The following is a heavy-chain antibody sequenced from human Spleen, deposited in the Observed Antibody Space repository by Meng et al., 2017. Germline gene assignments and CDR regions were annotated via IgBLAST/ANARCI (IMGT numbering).Heavy chain of an antibody. CDR2: IYYTGRT. J-gene: IGHJ4*02. CDR3: ARDEDISAAGKLFGDY. V-gene: IGHV4-39*07. CDR1: GGSISSSSHY. Sequence: QLRLQESGPGLVKPSGTLSLTCTVSGGSISSSSHYWGWIRQPPGKGLEWIGSIYYTGRTNYNPSLKSRVTILVDTSETQFSLKLSSVTAADTAVYYCARDEDISAAGKLFGDYWGQGTLVTVSS. D-gene: IGHD6-13*01.